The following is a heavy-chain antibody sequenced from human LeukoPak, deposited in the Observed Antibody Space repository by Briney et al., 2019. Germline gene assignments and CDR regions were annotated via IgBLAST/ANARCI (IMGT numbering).Heavy chain of an antibody. CDR2: IWYDESIQ. CDR3: AKAFREYSSASSYSAFDI. Sequence: SGGSLRLSCAASGFSFSSHGMHWVRQAPGKGLEWVAVIWYDESIQYYADSVKGRFTISRDNSKNMLYLQMDSLRADDTAVYYCAKAFREYSSASSYSAFDIWGQGTMVTVSS. CDR1: GFSFSSHG. J-gene: IGHJ3*02. D-gene: IGHD6-6*01. V-gene: IGHV3-33*06.